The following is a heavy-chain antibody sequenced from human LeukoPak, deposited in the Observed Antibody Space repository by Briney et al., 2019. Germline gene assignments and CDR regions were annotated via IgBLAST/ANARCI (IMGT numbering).Heavy chain of an antibody. CDR2: IYYSGST. D-gene: IGHD5-12*01. CDR3: ARLGGWGYFDY. CDR1: GGSISSDGYY. V-gene: IGHV4-39*01. J-gene: IGHJ4*02. Sequence: SETLSLTCTVSGGSISSDGYYWGWIRQPPGKGLEWIGSIYYSGSTYYNPSLKSRVTISVDTSKNQFSLKLSSVTAADTAVYYCARLGGWGYFDYWGQGTLVTVSS.